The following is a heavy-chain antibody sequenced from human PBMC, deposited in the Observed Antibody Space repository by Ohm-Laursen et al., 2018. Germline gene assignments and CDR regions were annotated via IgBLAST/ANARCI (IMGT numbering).Heavy chain of an antibody. Sequence: SLRLSCAASGFTFGNYAMHWVRQAPGKGLEWVATINWNSGDIGYGDSVKGRFTISRDNAKSSLDLQMNSLRVEDTALYYCAKDLLAAPDYYGMDVWGQGTTVTVSS. CDR2: INWNSGDI. D-gene: IGHD6-13*01. CDR3: AKDLLAAPDYYGMDV. V-gene: IGHV3-9*01. CDR1: GFTFGNYA. J-gene: IGHJ6*02.